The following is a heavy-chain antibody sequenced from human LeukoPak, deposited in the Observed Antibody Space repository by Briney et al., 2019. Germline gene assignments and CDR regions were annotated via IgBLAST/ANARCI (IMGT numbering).Heavy chain of an antibody. CDR2: ISSSGGTI. Sequence: RGSLRLSCAATGFTLSSYEINWVRQAPGKGLEWISYISSSGGTIYYADSVKGRFTISRDNAKNSLYLQMNSLRAEDTAVYYCARDVAPIDYWGQGTLVTVSS. J-gene: IGHJ4*02. CDR3: ARDVAPIDY. CDR1: GFTLSSYE. V-gene: IGHV3-48*03.